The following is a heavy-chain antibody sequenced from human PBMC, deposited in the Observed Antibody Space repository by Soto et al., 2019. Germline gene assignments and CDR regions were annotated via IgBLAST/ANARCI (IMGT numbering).Heavy chain of an antibody. D-gene: IGHD3-3*01. CDR3: TTESNYDFWSGPYYYYYYMDV. Sequence: EVQLVESGGGLVKPGGSLRLSCAASGFTFSNAWMSWVSQAPGKGMEWVGRIKSKPDGGTTDYAAPVKGRFTISRDDSKNTLYLQMNSLKTEDTAVYYCTTESNYDFWSGPYYYYYYMDVWGKGTTVTVSS. V-gene: IGHV3-15*01. CDR1: GFTFSNAW. CDR2: IKSKPDGGTT. J-gene: IGHJ6*03.